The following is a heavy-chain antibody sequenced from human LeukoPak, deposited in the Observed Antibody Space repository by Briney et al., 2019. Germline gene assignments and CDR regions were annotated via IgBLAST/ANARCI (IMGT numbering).Heavy chain of an antibody. D-gene: IGHD3-22*01. CDR1: GGPISSGSYY. Sequence: SQTLSLTCTVSGGPISSGSYYWSWIRQPAGKGLEWIGRIYTSGSTNYNPSLKSRVTISVDTSKNQFSLKLSSVTAADTAVYYCARDEPDYYDSSGYEPNDAFDIWGQGTMVTVSS. J-gene: IGHJ3*02. CDR3: ARDEPDYYDSSGYEPNDAFDI. CDR2: IYTSGST. V-gene: IGHV4-61*02.